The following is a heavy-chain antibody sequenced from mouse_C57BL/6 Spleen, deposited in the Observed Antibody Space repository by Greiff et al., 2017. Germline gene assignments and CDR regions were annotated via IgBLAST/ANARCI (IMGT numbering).Heavy chain of an antibody. V-gene: IGHV5-6*01. J-gene: IGHJ3*01. Sequence: EVQLVESGGDLVKPGGSLKLSCAASGFTFSSYGMSWVRQTPDKRLEWVGTISSGGSYTYYPDSVKGRCTISRDNAKNTLYLQMSSLKSEDTAMYYCARRSYYDCGFAYWGQGTLVTVSA. CDR1: GFTFSSYG. CDR2: ISSGGSYT. D-gene: IGHD2-4*01. CDR3: ARRSYYDCGFAY.